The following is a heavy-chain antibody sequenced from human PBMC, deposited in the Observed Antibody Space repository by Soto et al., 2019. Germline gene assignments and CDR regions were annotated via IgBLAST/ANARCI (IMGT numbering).Heavy chain of an antibody. J-gene: IGHJ6*02. CDR2: ITGSGANT. CDR1: GITFSHYS. V-gene: IGHV3-23*01. CDR3: AKGRSYYYYYGVDV. Sequence: GSLRLSCAASGITFSHYSMSWVRQAPRKGLEWVSTITGSGANTYYADSVKGRFTISRDISKNTVILLMDSLRAEDTALYYCAKGRSYYYYYGVDVWGQGTTVTVSS.